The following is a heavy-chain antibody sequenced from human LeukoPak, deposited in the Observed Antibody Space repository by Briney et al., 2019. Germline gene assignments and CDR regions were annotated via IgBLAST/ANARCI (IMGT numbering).Heavy chain of an antibody. D-gene: IGHD4-23*01. CDR1: GFTFNTYT. CDR2: ISTSSSYI. V-gene: IGHV3-21*01. Sequence: PGGSLRLSCAASGFTFNTYTMNWVRQAPGKGLGWVSSISTSSSYIYYADSVKGRFTISRHNAKNSLYLQMNSLRAEDTAVYYCARDGDTVLTRGYYFYMDVWGKGTTVTVSS. J-gene: IGHJ6*03. CDR3: ARDGDTVLTRGYYFYMDV.